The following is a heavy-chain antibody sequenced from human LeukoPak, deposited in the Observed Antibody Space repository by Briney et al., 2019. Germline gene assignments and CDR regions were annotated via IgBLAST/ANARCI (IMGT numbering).Heavy chain of an antibody. CDR3: ARDRGSGWYEDLDY. Sequence: GGSLRLSCAASGFTFDDYGMSWVRQGPGKGLEWVSSINWNGGSTGYADSVEGRFTISRDNAKNSLYLQMNSLRAEDTALYYCARDRGSGWYEDLDYWGQGTLVTVSS. V-gene: IGHV3-20*04. D-gene: IGHD6-19*01. J-gene: IGHJ4*02. CDR1: GFTFDDYG. CDR2: INWNGGST.